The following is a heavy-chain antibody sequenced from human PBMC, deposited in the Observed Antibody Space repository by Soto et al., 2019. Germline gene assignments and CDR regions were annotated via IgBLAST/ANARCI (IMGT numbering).Heavy chain of an antibody. CDR3: AKDAVPYNGKWDWFDS. V-gene: IGHV3-23*01. CDR1: RFRFSDFA. J-gene: IGHJ5*01. CDR2: IGGLGSDT. D-gene: IGHD1-20*01. Sequence: DVQLLESGGGLVQPGGSLTLFCAASRFRFSDFAMSWVRQAPGKGLEWVSSIGGLGSDTYYADPVKGRFTISRDNSKSTVYLQMDGLRDEDTAVYYCAKDAVPYNGKWDWFDSWGQGTLVIVS.